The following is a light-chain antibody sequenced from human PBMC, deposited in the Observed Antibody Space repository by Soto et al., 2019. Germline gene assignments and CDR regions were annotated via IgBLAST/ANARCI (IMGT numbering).Light chain of an antibody. V-gene: IGLV1-40*01. CDR1: SSNIGAGYE. Sequence: QLVLTQPPSVSGAPGQRVTISCTGSSSNIGAGYEVHWYQQLPGTAPKLLIYGNLNRPSGVPDRFSGSKSGTSASLAITGLQAEDEADYYCQSYDSSLSGYVFGTGTKLTVL. CDR2: GNL. CDR3: QSYDSSLSGYV. J-gene: IGLJ1*01.